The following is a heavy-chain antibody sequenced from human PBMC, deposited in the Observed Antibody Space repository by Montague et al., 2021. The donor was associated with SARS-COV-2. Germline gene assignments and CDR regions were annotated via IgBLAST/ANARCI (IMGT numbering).Heavy chain of an antibody. CDR1: GGSISSSNYY. CDR3: ARYTYTSGWFQQFDY. J-gene: IGHJ4*02. Sequence: SETLSLTCTVSGGSISSSNYYWGWIRQPPGKGLEWLGCIYYSGTTYYNPSLQSRVTISVDTSKKQFSLKLSSVTAAGTAVYYCARYTYTSGWFQQFDYWGQGTLVTVSS. V-gene: IGHV4-39*01. CDR2: IYYSGTT. D-gene: IGHD6-19*01.